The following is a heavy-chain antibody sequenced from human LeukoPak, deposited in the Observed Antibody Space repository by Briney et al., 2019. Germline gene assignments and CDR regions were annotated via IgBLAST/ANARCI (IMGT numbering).Heavy chain of an antibody. CDR2: IYYSGST. J-gene: IGHJ4*02. CDR1: GGSISSYY. D-gene: IGHD2-2*01. Sequence: SETLSLTCTVSGGSISSYYWSWIRQPPGKGLECIGYIYYSGSTNYNPSLKSRVTISVDTSKNQFSLRLSSVTAADTAVYYCALGRVPAARTFAYWGQGTLVTVSS. V-gene: IGHV4-59*01. CDR3: ALGRVPAARTFAY.